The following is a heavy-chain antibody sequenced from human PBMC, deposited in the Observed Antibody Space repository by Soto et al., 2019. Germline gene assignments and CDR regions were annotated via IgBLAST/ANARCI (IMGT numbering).Heavy chain of an antibody. Sequence: QITLRESGPALVKPTQTLTLTCTFSGFSLNSRGLGVGWVRQPPGKPLEWLAIVYWDDDKRYRPSLRSRLSIRKDTPKNQVVLTLTNTDPVDTVTYYCGHRGPVDETGMGFDFWGQGSLVTVS. J-gene: IGHJ4*02. CDR2: VYWDDDK. CDR3: GHRGPVDETGMGFDF. CDR1: GFSLNSRGLG. V-gene: IGHV2-5*02. D-gene: IGHD3-9*01.